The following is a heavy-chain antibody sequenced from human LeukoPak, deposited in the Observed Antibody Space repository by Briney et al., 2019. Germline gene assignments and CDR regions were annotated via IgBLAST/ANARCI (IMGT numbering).Heavy chain of an antibody. Sequence: VGSVKVSCKASGYTFSNYYMHWVRQAPGQGLERMGVIKPSGDRTTYAQKFQGRVTMTTDTSTSTVYMELSSLRSEDTAVYYCSRELGGSYFDYWGQGTLVTVSS. J-gene: IGHJ4*02. D-gene: IGHD1-26*01. CDR1: GYTFSNYY. CDR3: SRELGGSYFDY. CDR2: IKPSGDRT. V-gene: IGHV1-46*01.